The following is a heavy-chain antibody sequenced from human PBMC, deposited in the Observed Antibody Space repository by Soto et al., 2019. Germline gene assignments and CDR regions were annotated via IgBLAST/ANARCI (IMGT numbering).Heavy chain of an antibody. J-gene: IGHJ2*01. D-gene: IGHD1-26*01. CDR2: IIPLFGTA. Sequence: QVQLVQSGAEVKKPGSSVKVSCKASGGTFSNYAISWVRQAPGQGLEWMGGIIPLFGTADYAQKFQGRLTSTADESTSTAYMDLRGLRSEDTAVYYCASRSGSYHWYFDLWGRGTLVTVSS. V-gene: IGHV1-69*01. CDR3: ASRSGSYHWYFDL. CDR1: GGTFSNYA.